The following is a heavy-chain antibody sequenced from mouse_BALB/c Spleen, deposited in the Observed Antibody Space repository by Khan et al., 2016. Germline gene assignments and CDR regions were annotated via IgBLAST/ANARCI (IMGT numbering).Heavy chain of an antibody. V-gene: IGHV1-54*01. J-gene: IGHJ3*01. D-gene: IGHD1-1*01. CDR2: INHGSGST. CDR1: GYAFTNVL. CDR3: ACREGSSYVGFAY. Sequence: QVQLKQSGADLVRPGTSVKVSCKASGYAFTNVLIDWIKQRPGQGLDWIGVINHGSGSTNYNEKFKGQATLTADKSSSTAYMQLSSLTSDDSAVYFCACREGSSYVGFAYWGQGTLVTVSA.